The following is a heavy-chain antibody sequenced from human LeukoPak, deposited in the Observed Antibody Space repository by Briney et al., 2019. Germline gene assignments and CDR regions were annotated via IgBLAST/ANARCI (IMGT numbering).Heavy chain of an antibody. D-gene: IGHD3-10*01. Sequence: QPGGSLRLSCVVSGFTVSSNYMSWVRQAPGKGLERVSVISSAGSTYYADSVKGRFAISRDDSKNTLYLQMNSLRAEDTAVYYCARNLPERSRLITMIRGVRSWFDPWGQGTLVTVSS. J-gene: IGHJ5*02. CDR3: ARNLPERSRLITMIRGVRSWFDP. CDR2: ISSAGST. CDR1: GFTVSSNY. V-gene: IGHV3-53*01.